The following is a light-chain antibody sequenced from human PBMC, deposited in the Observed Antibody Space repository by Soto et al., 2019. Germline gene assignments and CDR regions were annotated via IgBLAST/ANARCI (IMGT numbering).Light chain of an antibody. CDR2: GAS. CDR1: QTLSNNN. J-gene: IGKJ2*01. CDR3: QQYGTSSYT. V-gene: IGKV3-20*01. Sequence: EIVLTQSPGTLSLSPGERATLSCRASQTLSNNNLAWFQQKPGQAPRLLIYGASNRATGIPDRFAGSGSGTDFTLTISRLEPEDFAVYYCQQYGTSSYTFGQGIKLEIK.